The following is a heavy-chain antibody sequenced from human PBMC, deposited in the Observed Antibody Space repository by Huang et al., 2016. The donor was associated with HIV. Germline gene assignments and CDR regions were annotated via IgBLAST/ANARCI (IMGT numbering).Heavy chain of an antibody. CDR3: ARARWFQARSWNFDV. V-gene: IGHV4-34*01. CDR2: INESGYA. CDR1: GGSVSGYY. J-gene: IGHJ2*01. Sequence: QVQVQQWGAGLLKPSETVSLTCAVSGGSVSGYYWSWIRQPPGKGLEWICEINESGYATYNPSLNSGVSRSVAASKNQLSLKVTSVTAADTAVYYCARARWFQARSWNFDVWGQGTLVTVSS. D-gene: IGHD2-15*01.